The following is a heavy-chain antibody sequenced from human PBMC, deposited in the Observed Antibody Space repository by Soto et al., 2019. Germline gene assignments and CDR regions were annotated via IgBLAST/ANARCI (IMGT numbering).Heavy chain of an antibody. CDR3: ARQGNWNFCFDP. D-gene: IGHD1-20*01. J-gene: IGHJ5*02. CDR1: GGSISSSSYY. Sequence: QLQLQESGPGLVKPSETLSLTCTVSGGSISSSSYYWGWIRQPPGKGLEWIGSIYYRGNTYSNLSLKSRVTMSLDTSKNKFSLRLNSVTAADTALYYCARQGNWNFCFDPWGQGTLVTVSS. V-gene: IGHV4-39*01. CDR2: IYYRGNT.